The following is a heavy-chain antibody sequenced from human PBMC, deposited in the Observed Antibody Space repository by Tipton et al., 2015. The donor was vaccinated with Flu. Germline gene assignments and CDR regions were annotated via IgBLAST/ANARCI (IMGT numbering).Heavy chain of an antibody. CDR2: ISGSGGST. Sequence: GSLRLSCAASGFTFSSYAMSWVRQAPGEGPEWVSAISGSGGSTYYADSVKGRFTTSRDNSKNTLYLQMNSLRAEDTAVYYCATFARITMVQGVPYFDYWGQGTLVTVSS. D-gene: IGHD3-10*01. J-gene: IGHJ4*02. CDR1: GFTFSSYA. V-gene: IGHV3-23*01. CDR3: ATFARITMVQGVPYFDY.